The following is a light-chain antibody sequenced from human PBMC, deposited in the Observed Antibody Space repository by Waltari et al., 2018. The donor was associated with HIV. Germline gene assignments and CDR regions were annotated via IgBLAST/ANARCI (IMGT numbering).Light chain of an antibody. V-gene: IGLV1-47*01. Sequence: QSVLTQPPSASGTPGQRVTISCSGTTSNVGNNFVSWYQQLPGTAPKLLIYRDKQRPSVFPDRFPGSKSGASASLAISGLRSEDEGDYHCATWDVSLGASYVFGAGTKVTVL. CDR3: ATWDVSLGASYV. CDR2: RDK. J-gene: IGLJ1*01. CDR1: TSNVGNNF.